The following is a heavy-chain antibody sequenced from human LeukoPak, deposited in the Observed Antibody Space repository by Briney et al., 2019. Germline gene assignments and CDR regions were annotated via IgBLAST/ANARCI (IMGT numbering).Heavy chain of an antibody. Sequence: ASVKVSCKASGYTFTSYAMHWVRQAPGQRLEWMGLINAGNGNTKYSQEFQGRVTITRDTSASTAYMELSSLRSGDMAVYYCARSSMSWGAFDIWGQGTMVTVSS. CDR3: ARSSMSWGAFDI. D-gene: IGHD3-16*01. CDR2: INAGNGNT. V-gene: IGHV1-3*03. J-gene: IGHJ3*02. CDR1: GYTFTSYA.